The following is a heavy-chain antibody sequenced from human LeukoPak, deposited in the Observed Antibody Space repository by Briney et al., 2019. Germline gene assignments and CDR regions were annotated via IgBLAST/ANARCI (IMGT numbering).Heavy chain of an antibody. D-gene: IGHD6-13*01. CDR1: GYTFTGYY. J-gene: IGHJ6*02. V-gene: IGHV1-2*04. Sequence: ASVKVSCKASGYTFTGYYMHWVRQAPGQGLEWMGWINPNSGGTNYAQKFQGWVTMTRDTSISTAYMELSRLRSDDTAVYYCARAPAADQYYYCGMDVWGQGTTVTVSS. CDR2: INPNSGGT. CDR3: ARAPAADQYYYCGMDV.